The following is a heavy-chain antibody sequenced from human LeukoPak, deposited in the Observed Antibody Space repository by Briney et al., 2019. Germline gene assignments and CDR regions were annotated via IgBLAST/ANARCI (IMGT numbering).Heavy chain of an antibody. CDR2: INPNSGGT. V-gene: IGHV1-2*02. D-gene: IGHD6-13*01. CDR1: GYTFTGYY. J-gene: IGHJ4*02. CDR3: ARVNTMYSSSWIGY. Sequence: GESLKISCKASGYTFTGYYMHWVRQAPGQGLEWMGWINPNSGGTNYAQKFQGRVTMTRDTSISTAYMELSRLRSDDTAVYYCARVNTMYSSSWIGYWGQGTLVTVSS.